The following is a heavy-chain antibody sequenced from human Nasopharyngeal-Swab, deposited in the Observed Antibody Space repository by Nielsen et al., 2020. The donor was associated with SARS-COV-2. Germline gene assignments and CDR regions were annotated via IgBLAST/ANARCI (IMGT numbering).Heavy chain of an antibody. D-gene: IGHD1-26*01. J-gene: IGHJ4*02. Sequence: SQTLSLTCTISEDSVSSNSAAWTWIRQSPSRGLEWLGRTYFRSKWLNDYAVSVKSRITINQDTSRNQFSLQLNSVTPEDTAIYYCARGSGTYSDYFDYWGQGTLVSVSS. CDR2: TYFRSKWLN. CDR1: EDSVSSNSAA. CDR3: ARGSGTYSDYFDY. V-gene: IGHV6-1*01.